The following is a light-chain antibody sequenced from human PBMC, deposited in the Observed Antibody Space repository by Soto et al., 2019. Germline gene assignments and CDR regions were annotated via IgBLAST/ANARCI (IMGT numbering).Light chain of an antibody. V-gene: IGKV4-1*01. CDR2: WAS. CDR3: QQSYTTPFT. J-gene: IGKJ4*01. Sequence: DIVMTQSPDSLAVSLGERATIDCKSSQSVFYSSNNKNYLVWYQQKPGQPPKLLIYWASTRESGVPDRFSGSGSGTDFTLTISNLQAEDVAVYYCQQSYTTPFTFGGGTKVDIK. CDR1: QSVFYSSNNKNY.